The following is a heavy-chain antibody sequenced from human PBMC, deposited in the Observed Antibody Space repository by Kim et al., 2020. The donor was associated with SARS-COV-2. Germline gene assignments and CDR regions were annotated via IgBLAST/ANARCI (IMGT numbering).Heavy chain of an antibody. V-gene: IGHV3-23*01. Sequence: GGSLRLSCAASGSTFSSYDMSWVRQAPGKGLEWVSTISGSGGTTYYADSVKGRFTISRDNSKSTLYLQMNSLRAEDTAVYYCAHYYCSGGTCYRYFDLWGRGTLVTVSS. CDR2: ISGSGGTT. J-gene: IGHJ2*01. CDR1: GSTFSSYD. D-gene: IGHD2-15*01. CDR3: AHYYCSGGTCYRYFDL.